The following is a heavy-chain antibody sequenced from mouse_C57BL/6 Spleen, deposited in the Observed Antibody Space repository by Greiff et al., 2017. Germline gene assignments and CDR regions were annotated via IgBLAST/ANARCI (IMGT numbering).Heavy chain of an antibody. V-gene: IGHV10-1*01. CDR3: VVIYYDYDEYAMDY. D-gene: IGHD2-4*01. CDR1: GFSFNTYA. J-gene: IGHJ4*01. Sequence: EVQRVESGGGLVQPKGSLKLSCAASGFSFNTYAMNWVRQAPGKGLEWVARIRSKSNNYATYYADSVKDRFTISRDDSESMLYLQMNNLKTEDTAMYYCVVIYYDYDEYAMDYWGQATSGTASS. CDR2: IRSKSNNYAT.